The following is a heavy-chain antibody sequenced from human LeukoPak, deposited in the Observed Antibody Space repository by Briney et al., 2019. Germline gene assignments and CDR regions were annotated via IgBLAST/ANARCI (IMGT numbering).Heavy chain of an antibody. CDR2: ISYDGNNN. V-gene: IGHV3-30*18. CDR3: AKQERPSYGDFTTYFDY. Sequence: PGGSLRLSCEASGFIFSFYGMHWVRQAPGKGLEWVAVISYDGNNNHYADSVKGRFTISRDNSKNTVYLQMNSLRAEDAAVYYCAKQERPSYGDFTTYFDYWGQGTLVSVSS. J-gene: IGHJ4*02. CDR1: GFIFSFYG. D-gene: IGHD4-17*01.